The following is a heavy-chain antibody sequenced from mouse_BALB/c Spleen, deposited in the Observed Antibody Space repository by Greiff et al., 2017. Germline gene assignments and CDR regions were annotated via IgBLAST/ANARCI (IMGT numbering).Heavy chain of an antibody. CDR1: GFTFSSFG. D-gene: IGHD2-10*01. J-gene: IGHJ4*01. CDR2: ISSGSSTI. V-gene: IGHV5-17*02. Sequence: EVQVVESGGGLVQPGGSRKLSCAASGFTFSSFGMHWVRQAPEKGLEWVAYISSGSSTIYYADTVKGRFTISRDNPKNTLFLQMTSLRSEDTAMYYCARTYYGNYYYYAMDYWGQGTSVTVSS. CDR3: ARTYYGNYYYYAMDY.